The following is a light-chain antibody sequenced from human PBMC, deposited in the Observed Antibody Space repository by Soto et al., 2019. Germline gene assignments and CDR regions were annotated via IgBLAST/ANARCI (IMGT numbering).Light chain of an antibody. CDR3: QQLGSSPGFT. J-gene: IGKJ3*01. CDR1: QNINSRY. CDR2: GAS. V-gene: IGKV3-20*01. Sequence: EIVLTQSPGTLSLSPGERATLSCRASQNINSRYLAWYQQKPGQAPRLLIYGASSRATGIPDRFSGSWYGTDVSLTISSLEPEDCAVYYCQQLGSSPGFTFGPGTKVDIK.